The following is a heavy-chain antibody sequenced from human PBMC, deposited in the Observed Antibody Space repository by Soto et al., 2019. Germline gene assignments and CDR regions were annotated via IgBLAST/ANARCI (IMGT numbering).Heavy chain of an antibody. V-gene: IGHV4-59*01. CDR3: ARERTQLWSLTGYFDL. D-gene: IGHD5-18*01. J-gene: IGHJ2*01. Sequence: TLSLTCPVSGFSLSSYDWSWIRQPPGKGLEWIGYIYYSGSTNYNPSLKSRVTISVDTSKNQFSLKLSSVTAADTAVYYCARERTQLWSLTGYFDLWGRGTLVTVSS. CDR1: GFSLSSYD. CDR2: IYYSGST.